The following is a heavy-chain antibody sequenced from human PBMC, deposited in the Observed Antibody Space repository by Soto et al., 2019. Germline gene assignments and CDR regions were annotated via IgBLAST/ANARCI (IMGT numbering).Heavy chain of an antibody. CDR1: GYTFTSYG. Sequence: QVQLVQSGAEVKKPGASVKVSCKASGYTFTSYGISWVRQAPGQGLEWMGWISAYNGNTNYAQKLQGRVTMTTHTSTSTAYMELRSLRSDDTAVYYCARVRSPGTIFGVVITYYFDYWGQGTLVTVSS. V-gene: IGHV1-18*01. CDR2: ISAYNGNT. D-gene: IGHD3-3*01. CDR3: ARVRSPGTIFGVVITYYFDY. J-gene: IGHJ4*02.